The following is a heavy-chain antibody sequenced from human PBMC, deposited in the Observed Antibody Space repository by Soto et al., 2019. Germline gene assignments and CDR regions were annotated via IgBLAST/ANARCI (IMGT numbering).Heavy chain of an antibody. CDR1: GYSFTTYW. Sequence: GGSLKISCNASGYSFTTYWIAWVRQMPWKGLEWMGIINPGDSDIRYSPSFQGQVTISADNSISTAYLQWSSLKASDTAMYYCARHEQFYYYYYGMDVWGQGTAVTVSS. CDR2: INPGDSDI. CDR3: ARHEQFYYYYYGMDV. J-gene: IGHJ6*02. D-gene: IGHD4-4*01. V-gene: IGHV5-51*01.